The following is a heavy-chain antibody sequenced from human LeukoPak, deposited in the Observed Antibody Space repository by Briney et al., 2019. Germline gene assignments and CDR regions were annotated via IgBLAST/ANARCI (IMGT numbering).Heavy chain of an antibody. D-gene: IGHD3-9*01. CDR3: ARDRSQGYFDWLLSNTNAFDI. Sequence: ASVKVSCKVSGYTLSELSMYWVRQAPGKGLEWMGGFDPEDGETIYAQKFQGRVTMTTDTSTSTAYMELRSLRSDDTAVYYCARDRSQGYFDWLLSNTNAFDIWGQGTMVTVSS. CDR2: FDPEDGET. CDR1: GYTLSELS. V-gene: IGHV1-24*01. J-gene: IGHJ3*02.